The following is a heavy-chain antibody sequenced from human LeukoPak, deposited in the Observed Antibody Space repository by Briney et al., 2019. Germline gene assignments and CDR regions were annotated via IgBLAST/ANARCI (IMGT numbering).Heavy chain of an antibody. D-gene: IGHD6-13*01. J-gene: IGHJ4*02. CDR2: FVRGST. CDR3: TRAAPYGTSWYGKDDN. Sequence: GGSLRLSCAASGFTLSSYPMNWVRQARGKGLEWVSTFVRGSTYYADTVQGRFTTSRDNSKNTLYLQMNSLRAEDTAVYFCTRAAPYGTSWYGKDDNWGQGTLVAVSS. V-gene: IGHV3-23*01. CDR1: GFTLSSYP.